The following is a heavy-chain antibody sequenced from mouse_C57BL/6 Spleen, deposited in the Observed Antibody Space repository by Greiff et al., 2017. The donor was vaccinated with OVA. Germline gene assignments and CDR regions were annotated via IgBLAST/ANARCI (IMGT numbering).Heavy chain of an antibody. Sequence: EVQLQQSGPELVKPGASVKISCKASGYSFTGYYMNWVKQSPEKSLEWIGEIKPSTGGTTYNQKFKAKATLTVDKSSSTAYMQLKSLTSEDSAVYYCARGTGSSYDDWGQGTTLTVSS. CDR2: IKPSTGGT. CDR1: GYSFTGYY. V-gene: IGHV1-42*01. D-gene: IGHD1-1*01. CDR3: ARGTGSSYDD. J-gene: IGHJ2*01.